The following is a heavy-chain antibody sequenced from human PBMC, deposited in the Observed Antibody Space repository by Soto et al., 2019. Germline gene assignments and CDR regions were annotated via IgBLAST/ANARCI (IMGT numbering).Heavy chain of an antibody. Sequence: SETLSLTCTVSGGSISSYYWSWIRQPPGKGLEWIGYIYYSGSTNYNPSLKSRVTISVDTSKNQFSLKLSSVTAADTAVYYCARYCSGGSCYPPLPGYYHYYMDVWGKGTTVTVSS. CDR1: GGSISSYY. J-gene: IGHJ6*03. D-gene: IGHD2-15*01. V-gene: IGHV4-59*08. CDR3: ARYCSGGSCYPPLPGYYHYYMDV. CDR2: IYYSGST.